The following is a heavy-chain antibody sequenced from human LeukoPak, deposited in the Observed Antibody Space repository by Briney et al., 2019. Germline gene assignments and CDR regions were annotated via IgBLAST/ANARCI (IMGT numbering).Heavy chain of an antibody. Sequence: GGSLRLSCAASGFTFSSYAMSWVRQAPGKGLEWVSAISGSGGRTYYADSVKGRFTISRDNSKNTLYLQMNSLRAEDTAVYYCAKAPFWSGYYISDYWGQGTLVTVSS. CDR3: AKAPFWSGYYISDY. CDR1: GFTFSSYA. CDR2: ISGSGGRT. V-gene: IGHV3-23*01. J-gene: IGHJ4*02. D-gene: IGHD3-3*01.